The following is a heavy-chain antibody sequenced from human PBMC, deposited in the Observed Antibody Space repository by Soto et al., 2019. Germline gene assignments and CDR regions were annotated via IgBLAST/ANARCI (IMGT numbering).Heavy chain of an antibody. D-gene: IGHD4-17*01. CDR3: AADGSDYGYYVDYYYYGMDV. Sequence: GASVKVSCTASGFTFTSSAMRWVRQARGRRLEWIGWIVVGSGNTNYAQKFQERVTITRDMSTSTAYMELRRLRSEDTAVYYCAADGSDYGYYVDYYYYGMDVWGQGTTVPVSS. CDR2: IVVGSGNT. J-gene: IGHJ6*01. CDR1: GFTFTSSA. V-gene: IGHV1-58*02.